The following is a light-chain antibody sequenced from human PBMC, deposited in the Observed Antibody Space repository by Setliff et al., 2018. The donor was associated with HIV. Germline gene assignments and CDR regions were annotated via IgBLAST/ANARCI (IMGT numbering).Light chain of an antibody. V-gene: IGLV7-46*01. J-gene: IGLJ3*02. CDR2: DTR. CDR3: LLSYHGARV. Sequence: AVVTQEASLTVSPGGTVTLTCGSSTGPVTSGHYPYWLQQRPGQAPMTLIYDTRHKHSWTPARFSGSLLGGVAALLLSGAQPDDEGVYYCLLSYHGARVFGGGTKVTV. CDR1: TGPVTSGHY.